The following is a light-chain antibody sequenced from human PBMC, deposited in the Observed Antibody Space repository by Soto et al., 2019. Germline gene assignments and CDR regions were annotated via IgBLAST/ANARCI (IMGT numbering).Light chain of an antibody. Sequence: QSALTQPASVSGSPGQSITISCTGTSSDVGGYNFVSWYQQHPGKVPKLMIFDVNRRPSGVSDRFSGSKSGNTASLTISGRQAEDEGDYYCCSYTSSSTHVFGSGTQLTVL. J-gene: IGLJ7*01. CDR1: SSDVGGYNF. CDR3: CSYTSSSTHV. CDR2: DVN. V-gene: IGLV2-14*03.